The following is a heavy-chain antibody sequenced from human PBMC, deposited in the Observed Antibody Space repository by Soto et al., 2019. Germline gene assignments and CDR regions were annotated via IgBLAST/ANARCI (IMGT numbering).Heavy chain of an antibody. CDR3: ARLGSSGWYQGSYFDY. J-gene: IGHJ4*02. D-gene: IGHD6-19*01. V-gene: IGHV4-39*01. CDR1: GGSITRNGHY. CDR2: IKSSGST. Sequence: QLQLQESGPGLVRPSETLSLICTVSGGSITRNGHYWGWIRQSPGKGLEWIGDIKSSGSTTYNLSLKSRVSMSVETSKNQFSLKMNSVTAADTAVYYCARLGSSGWYQGSYFDYWGQGTLVTVSS.